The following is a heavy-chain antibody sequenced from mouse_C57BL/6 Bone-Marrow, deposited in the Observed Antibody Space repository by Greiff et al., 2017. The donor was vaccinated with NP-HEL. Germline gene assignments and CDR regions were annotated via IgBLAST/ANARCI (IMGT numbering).Heavy chain of an antibody. J-gene: IGHJ1*03. D-gene: IGHD1-1*01. CDR3: AGSRLLWYFDV. V-gene: IGHV1-26*01. CDR2: INPNNGGT. CDR1: GYTFTDYY. Sequence: EVQLQQSGPELVKPGASVKISCKASGYTFTDYYMNWVKQSHGKSLEWIGDINPNNGGTSYNQKFKGKATLTVDKSSSTAYMELRSLTSEDSAVYYCAGSRLLWYFDVWGTGTTVTVSS.